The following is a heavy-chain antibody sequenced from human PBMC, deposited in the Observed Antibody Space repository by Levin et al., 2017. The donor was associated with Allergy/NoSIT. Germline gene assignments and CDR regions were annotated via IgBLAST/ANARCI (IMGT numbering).Heavy chain of an antibody. J-gene: IGHJ3*02. D-gene: IGHD3-22*01. Sequence: ESGPTLVKPTQTLTLTCTFSGFSLSTSGMRVSWIRQPPGKALEWLARIDWDDDKFYSTSLKTRLTISKDTSKNQVVLTMTNMDPVDTATYYCARNYYDSSGYYLGAFDIWGQGTMVTVSS. CDR1: GFSLSTSGMR. CDR2: IDWDDDK. V-gene: IGHV2-70*04. CDR3: ARNYYDSSGYYLGAFDI.